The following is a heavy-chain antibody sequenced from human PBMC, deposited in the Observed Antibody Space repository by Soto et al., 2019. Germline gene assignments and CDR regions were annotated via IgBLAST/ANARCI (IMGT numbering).Heavy chain of an antibody. Sequence: GGSLRLSCTTSGFTFGDYAMSWIRQAPGKGLEWVRFIRSNRYGETTEYAASVNGRFTISRDDSKSIAYLQMNSLETEVTAIYYCTRAFSSGWYGVSDYWGQGTLVTVSS. J-gene: IGHJ4*02. V-gene: IGHV3-49*03. D-gene: IGHD6-19*01. CDR3: TRAFSSGWYGVSDY. CDR2: IRSNRYGETT. CDR1: GFTFGDYA.